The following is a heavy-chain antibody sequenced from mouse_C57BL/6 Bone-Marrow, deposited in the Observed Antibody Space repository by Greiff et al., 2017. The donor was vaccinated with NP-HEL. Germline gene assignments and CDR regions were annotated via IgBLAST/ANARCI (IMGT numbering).Heavy chain of an antibody. J-gene: IGHJ3*01. D-gene: IGHD2-4*01. V-gene: IGHV4-1*01. Sequence: EVKLQESGGGLVQPGGSLKLSCAASGIDFSRYWMSWVRRAPGKGLEWIGEINPDSSTINYAPSLKDKFIISRDNAKNTLYLQMSKVRSEDTALYYCARDVYYDYPFAYWGQGTLVTVSA. CDR2: INPDSSTI. CDR3: ARDVYYDYPFAY. CDR1: GIDFSRYW.